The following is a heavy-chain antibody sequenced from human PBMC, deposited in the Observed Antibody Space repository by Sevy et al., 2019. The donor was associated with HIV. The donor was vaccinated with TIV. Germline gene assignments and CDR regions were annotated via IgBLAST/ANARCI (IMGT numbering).Heavy chain of an antibody. J-gene: IGHJ4*02. CDR2: ITSRSNYI. CDR1: GFTFSTYN. V-gene: IGHV3-21*01. CDR3: ARETIGYCSSISCHYFDY. D-gene: IGHD2-2*01. Sequence: GGSLRLSCAASGFTFSTYNMNWVRQAPGKGLEWVSSITSRSNYIYYADSVKGRFSISRDNAKNSLYLQMNSLRAEDSAVYYCARETIGYCSSISCHYFDYWGQGTLVTVSS.